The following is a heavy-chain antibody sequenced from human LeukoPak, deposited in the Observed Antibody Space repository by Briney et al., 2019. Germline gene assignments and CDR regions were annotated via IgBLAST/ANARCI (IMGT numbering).Heavy chain of an antibody. V-gene: IGHV3-7*01. D-gene: IGHD3-10*01. CDR1: GFTFSSYW. Sequence: GGSLRLSCAASGFTFSSYWMSWVRQAPGKGLEWVANIKQDGSEKYYVDSVKGRFTISRDNAKNSLYLQMNSLRAEDTAVYYCAREQGSESRNYYYYGMDVWGQGTTVTVSS. CDR3: AREQGSESRNYYYYGMDV. CDR2: IKQDGSEK. J-gene: IGHJ6*02.